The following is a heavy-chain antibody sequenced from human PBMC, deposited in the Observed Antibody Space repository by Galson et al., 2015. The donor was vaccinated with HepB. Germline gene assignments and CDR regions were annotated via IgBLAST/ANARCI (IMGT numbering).Heavy chain of an antibody. J-gene: IGHJ4*02. CDR1: GFTFSSYG. V-gene: IGHV3-30*18. Sequence: SLRLSCAASGFTFSSYGMHWVRQAPGKGLEWVAVISYDGSNKYYADSVKGRFTISRDNSKNTLYLQMNSLRAEDTAVYYCAKDFQFLEWPEYYFDYWGQGTLVTVSS. D-gene: IGHD3-3*01. CDR2: ISYDGSNK. CDR3: AKDFQFLEWPEYYFDY.